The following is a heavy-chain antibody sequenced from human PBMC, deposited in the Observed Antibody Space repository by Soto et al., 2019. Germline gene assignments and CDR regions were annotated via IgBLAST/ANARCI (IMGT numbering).Heavy chain of an antibody. V-gene: IGHV3-30-3*01. D-gene: IGHD6-19*01. CDR3: ARDRYWGSSGWYVYGPGYYYGMDV. J-gene: IGHJ6*02. Sequence: QVQLVESGGGVVQPGRSLRLSCAASGFTFSSYAMHWVRQAPGKGLEWVAVISYDGSNKYYADSVKGRFTISRDNSKNTLYLQMNSLRAEDTAVYYCARDRYWGSSGWYVYGPGYYYGMDVWGQGTTVTVSS. CDR2: ISYDGSNK. CDR1: GFTFSSYA.